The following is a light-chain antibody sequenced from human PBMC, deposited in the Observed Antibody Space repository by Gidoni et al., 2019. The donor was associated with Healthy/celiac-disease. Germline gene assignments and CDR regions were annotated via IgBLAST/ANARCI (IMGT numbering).Light chain of an antibody. J-gene: IGKJ1*01. V-gene: IGKV3-20*01. CDR2: GAS. Sequence: EIVLTQSPGTLSLSPGERASLSCRASQSVSSSYLAWYQQKPGQAPRLLIDGASSRATGIPDRFSGSGSGTDFTLTISRREPEDFAVYYCQQYGSPWTFGQGTKVEIK. CDR1: QSVSSSY. CDR3: QQYGSPWT.